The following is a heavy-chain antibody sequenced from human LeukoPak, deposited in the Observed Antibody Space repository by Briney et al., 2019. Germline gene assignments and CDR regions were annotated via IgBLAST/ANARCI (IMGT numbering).Heavy chain of an antibody. V-gene: IGHV1-18*01. D-gene: IGHD6-6*01. CDR3: AKDRWRDGSSSFDN. CDR1: GYTFTSYS. CDR2: ISTYNGNS. J-gene: IGHJ4*02. Sequence: GASVKVSCKASGYTFTSYSINWVRRAPGQGLEWMGWISTYNGNSNYAQKLQGRVTMTTDTSTSTAYMELRSLRSDGTAMYYCAKDRWRDGSSSFDNWGQGTLVTVSS.